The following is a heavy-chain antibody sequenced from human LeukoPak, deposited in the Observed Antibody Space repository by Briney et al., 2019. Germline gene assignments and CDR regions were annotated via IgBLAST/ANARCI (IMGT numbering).Heavy chain of an antibody. CDR3: ARVPKLAYFDY. V-gene: IGHV4-59*01. J-gene: IGHJ4*02. CDR1: GGSISSYY. Sequence: KFSETLSLTCTVSGGSISSYYWSWIRQPPGKGLEWIGYIYYSGSTNYNPSLKSRVTISVDTSKNQFSLKLSSVTAADTAVYYCARVPKLAYFDYWGQGTLVTVSS. CDR2: IYYSGST. D-gene: IGHD1-1*01.